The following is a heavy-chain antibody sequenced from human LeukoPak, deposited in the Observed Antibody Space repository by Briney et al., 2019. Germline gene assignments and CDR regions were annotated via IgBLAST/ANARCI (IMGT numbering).Heavy chain of an antibody. CDR1: GGSISSSSYY. CDR2: IYYSGST. J-gene: IGHJ4*02. Sequence: SETLSLTCTVSGGSISSSSYYWGWIRQPPGKGLEWIGSIYYSGSTYYNPSLKSRVTISVDTSKNQFSLKLSSVTAADTAVYYCAGDGWELGDYWGQGTLVTVSS. V-gene: IGHV4-39*07. CDR3: AGDGWELGDY. D-gene: IGHD1-26*01.